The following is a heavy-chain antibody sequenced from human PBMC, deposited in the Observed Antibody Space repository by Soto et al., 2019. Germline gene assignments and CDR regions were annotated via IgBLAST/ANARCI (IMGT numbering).Heavy chain of an antibody. Sequence: SETLSLSCTVSGGSVSCGSYYWSWIRQPPGKGLEWIGYIYYSGSTNYNPSLKSRVTISVDTSKNQFSLKLSSVTAADTAVYYCATAPILGYCSGGSCYPRRYYYYGMDVWGQGTTVTVSS. D-gene: IGHD2-15*01. V-gene: IGHV4-61*01. CDR1: GGSVSCGSYY. J-gene: IGHJ6*02. CDR3: ATAPILGYCSGGSCYPRRYYYYGMDV. CDR2: IYYSGST.